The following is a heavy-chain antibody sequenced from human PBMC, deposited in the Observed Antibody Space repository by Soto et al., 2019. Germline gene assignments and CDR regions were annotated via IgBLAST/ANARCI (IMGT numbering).Heavy chain of an antibody. J-gene: IGHJ6*02. CDR2: ISGYNGNT. CDR1: GYSFTTYG. V-gene: IGHV1-18*01. CDR3: AREGPAPYYYYGMDV. Sequence: QVQLVQSRGEVKKPGASVKVSCKTSGYSFTTYGISWVRQAPGQGLEWMGWISGYNGNTNYAQELKGRLTMTTDTSTSTAYMELRSLTSDDTAVYYCAREGPAPYYYYGMDVWGQGSTVTVSS.